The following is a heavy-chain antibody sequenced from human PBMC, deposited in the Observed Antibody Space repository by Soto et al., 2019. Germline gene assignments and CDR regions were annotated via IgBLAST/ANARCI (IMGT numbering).Heavy chain of an antibody. CDR2: IIHIFGTA. Sequence: QAQLVQSGAEVKKPGSSVRVSCKASGGTFSSYAISWVRQAPGQGLEWMGGIIHIFGTANYAQKFQGRVTITADKSTSTAYMELSSLRSEDTAVYYCARDQCSSTSCYPYYYYYGMDVWGQGTTVTVSS. CDR1: GGTFSSYA. D-gene: IGHD2-2*01. V-gene: IGHV1-69*06. J-gene: IGHJ6*02. CDR3: ARDQCSSTSCYPYYYYYGMDV.